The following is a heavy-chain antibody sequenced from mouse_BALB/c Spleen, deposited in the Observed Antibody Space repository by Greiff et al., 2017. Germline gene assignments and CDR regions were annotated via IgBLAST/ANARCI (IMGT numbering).Heavy chain of an antibody. D-gene: IGHD2-2*01. CDR1: GYTFTDYA. V-gene: IGHV1-67*01. CDR2: ISTYYGNT. Sequence: VKLQQSGPELVRPGVSVKISCKGSGYTFTDYAMHWVKQSHAKSLEWIGVISTYYGNTNYNQKFKGKATMTVDKSSSTAYMELARLTSEDSAIYYCARGGLQYYFDYWGQGTTLTVSS. J-gene: IGHJ2*01. CDR3: ARGGLQYYFDY.